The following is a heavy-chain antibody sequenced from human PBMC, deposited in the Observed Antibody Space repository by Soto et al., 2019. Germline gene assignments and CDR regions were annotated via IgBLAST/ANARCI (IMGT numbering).Heavy chain of an antibody. CDR3: ARDAEDRNSFDY. CDR2: IYYSGST. V-gene: IGHV4-31*03. Sequence: QVQLQESGPGLVKPSQTLSLTCTVSGGSISSGGYYWSWIRQHPGKGLEWIGYIYYSGSTYYNPSLKIRVTISVDTSKNQFSLKLSSVTAADTAVYYCARDAEDRNSFDYWGQGTLVTVSS. CDR1: GGSISSGGYY. J-gene: IGHJ4*02.